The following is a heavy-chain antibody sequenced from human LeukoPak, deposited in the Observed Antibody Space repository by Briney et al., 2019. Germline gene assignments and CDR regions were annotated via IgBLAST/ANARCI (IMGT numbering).Heavy chain of an antibody. D-gene: IGHD3-9*01. CDR2: INSDGSST. Sequence: GGSLRLSCAASRFTFSSYWMHWVRQAPGKGLVWVSRINSDGSSTRYADSVKGRFTISRDNAKNTLYLHMNSLRAEDTAVYYCASLPYYDILTGYYRNLDYWGQGTLVTVSS. J-gene: IGHJ4*02. V-gene: IGHV3-74*01. CDR1: RFTFSSYW. CDR3: ASLPYYDILTGYYRNLDY.